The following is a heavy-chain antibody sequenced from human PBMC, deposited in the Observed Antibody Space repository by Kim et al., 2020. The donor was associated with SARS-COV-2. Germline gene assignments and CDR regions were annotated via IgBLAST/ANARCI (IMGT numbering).Heavy chain of an antibody. D-gene: IGHD1-26*01. CDR1: GYTFTSYF. CDR2: INTSAGIT. J-gene: IGHJ4*02. CDR3: TKYSGRNPFDY. V-gene: IGHV1-46*01. Sequence: ASVKVSCKTSGYTFTSYFIHWVRQAPGQGLEWMGIINTSAGITNYAQKFQGRVTMTRDTSSSTVYMQLSGLRSEDTGVYYCTKYSGRNPFDYWGQGTLVTVSS.